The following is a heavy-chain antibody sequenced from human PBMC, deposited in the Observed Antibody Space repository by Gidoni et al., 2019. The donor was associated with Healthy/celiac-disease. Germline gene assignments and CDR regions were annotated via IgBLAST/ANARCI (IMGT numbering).Heavy chain of an antibody. CDR3: ARELESDDYPSGVLQH. CDR2: IWYDGSNK. J-gene: IGHJ1*01. V-gene: IGHV3-33*01. CDR1: G. D-gene: IGHD4-17*01. Sequence: GMHWVRQAPGKGLEWVAVIWYDGSNKYYADSVKGRFTISRDNSKNTLYLQMNSLRAEDTAVYYCARELESDDYPSGVLQHWGQGTLVTVSS.